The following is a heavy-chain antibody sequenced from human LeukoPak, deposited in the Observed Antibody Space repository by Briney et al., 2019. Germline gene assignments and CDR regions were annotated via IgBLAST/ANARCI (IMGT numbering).Heavy chain of an antibody. Sequence: PGGSLRLSCAPSEFTFVRYAMNWVRQAPGKGLEWVSYISSSSFKIGYADSVKGRFTISRDNSKNSLYLQMDSLRVEDTAVYYCVRDPSYGSSWYYYMDVWGKGTTVTVSS. V-gene: IGHV3-48*04. CDR2: ISSSSFKI. CDR1: EFTFVRYA. J-gene: IGHJ6*03. D-gene: IGHD6-13*01. CDR3: VRDPSYGSSWYYYMDV.